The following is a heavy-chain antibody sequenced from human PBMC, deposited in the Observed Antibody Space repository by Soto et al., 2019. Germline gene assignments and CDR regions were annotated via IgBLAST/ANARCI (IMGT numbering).Heavy chain of an antibody. CDR1: GFTFSSYG. D-gene: IGHD3-10*01. CDR3: ARDGEYGSGSYRFDY. J-gene: IGHJ4*02. Sequence: QVQLVESGGGVVQPGRSLRLSRAASGFTFSSYGMHWVRQAPGKGLEWVAVIWYDGSNKYYADSVKGRFTISRDNSKNTLYLQMNSLRAEDTAVYYCARDGEYGSGSYRFDYWGQGTLVTVSS. CDR2: IWYDGSNK. V-gene: IGHV3-33*01.